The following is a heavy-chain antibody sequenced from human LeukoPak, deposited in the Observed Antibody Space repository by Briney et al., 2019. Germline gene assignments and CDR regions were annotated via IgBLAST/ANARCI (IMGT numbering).Heavy chain of an antibody. V-gene: IGHV1-69*13. CDR1: GGTFSSYA. Sequence: SVKLSCKASGGTFSSYAISWVRQAPGQGLEWMGGIIPIFGTANYAQKFQGRVTITADESTSTAYMELSSLRSEDTAVYYCARDQGSGWYLGQYFQHWGQGTLVTVSS. D-gene: IGHD6-19*01. CDR2: IIPIFGTA. CDR3: ARDQGSGWYLGQYFQH. J-gene: IGHJ1*01.